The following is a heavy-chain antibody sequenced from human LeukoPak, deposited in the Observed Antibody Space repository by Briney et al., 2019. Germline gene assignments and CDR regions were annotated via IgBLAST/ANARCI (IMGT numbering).Heavy chain of an antibody. D-gene: IGHD3-9*01. CDR2: ISAYNGNT. V-gene: IGHV1-18*01. J-gene: IGHJ4*02. CDR3: ASTGGLTGFFYFDY. Sequence: ASVKVSCKASGYTFTSYGISWVREAPGQGLEWMGWISAYNGNTNYAQKLQGRVTMTTGTSTSTAYMELRSLRSDDTAVYYCASTGGLTGFFYFDYWAREPWSPSPQ. CDR1: GYTFTSYG.